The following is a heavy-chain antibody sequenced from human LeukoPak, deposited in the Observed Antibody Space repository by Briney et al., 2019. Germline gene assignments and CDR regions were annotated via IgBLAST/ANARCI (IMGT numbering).Heavy chain of an antibody. CDR3: AKMATLGNYYYGMDV. V-gene: IGHV3-9*01. CDR1: GFTFDDYA. Sequence: GGSLRLSCAASGFTFDDYAMHWVRQAPGKGLEWVSGISWNSGSIGYADSVKGRFTISRDNAKNSLYLQMNSLRAEDTALYYCAKMATLGNYYYGMDVWGQGTTVTVS. D-gene: IGHD5-24*01. J-gene: IGHJ6*02. CDR2: ISWNSGSI.